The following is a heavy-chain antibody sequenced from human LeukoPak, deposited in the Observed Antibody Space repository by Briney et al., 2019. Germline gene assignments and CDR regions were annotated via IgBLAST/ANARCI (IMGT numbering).Heavy chain of an antibody. V-gene: IGHV4-38-2*01. CDR1: GYSISSGYY. Sequence: PSETLSLTCAVSGYSISSGYYWGWIRQPPGKGLEWIGSIYHSGNSYYNPSLKSRVTISLDTSKNQFSLKLSSVTAADMAVYYCARQYGTTGKFDYWGQGTLVTVSS. CDR3: ARQYGTTGKFDY. J-gene: IGHJ4*02. CDR2: IYHSGNS. D-gene: IGHD1-1*01.